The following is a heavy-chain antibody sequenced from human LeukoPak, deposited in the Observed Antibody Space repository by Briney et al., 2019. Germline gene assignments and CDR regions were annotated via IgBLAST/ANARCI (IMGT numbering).Heavy chain of an antibody. CDR2: INHSGST. J-gene: IGHJ4*02. Sequence: SETLSLTCAVYGGSFSGYYWSWIRQPPGKGLEWIGEINHSGSTNYNPSLKSRVTISVDTSKNQFSLKLSSVTAADTAVYYCARRSRVPYYYGSGISYYFDYWGQGTLVTVSS. CDR3: ARRSRVPYYYGSGISYYFDY. V-gene: IGHV4-34*01. CDR1: GGSFSGYY. D-gene: IGHD3-10*01.